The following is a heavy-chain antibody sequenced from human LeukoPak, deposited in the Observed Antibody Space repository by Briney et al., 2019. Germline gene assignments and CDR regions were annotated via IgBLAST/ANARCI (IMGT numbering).Heavy chain of an antibody. CDR3: ARGGDYGDY. V-gene: IGHV1-69*13. CDR2: IMTIFGSA. Sequence: GASVKVSCKASGGTFSSYAICWVRQAPGQGLEWMGGIMTIFGSANYAQKFQGRLTITADESTSTTYMELSSLRSEDTAVYYCARGGDYGDYWGQGTLVTVSS. CDR1: GGTFSSYA. J-gene: IGHJ4*02.